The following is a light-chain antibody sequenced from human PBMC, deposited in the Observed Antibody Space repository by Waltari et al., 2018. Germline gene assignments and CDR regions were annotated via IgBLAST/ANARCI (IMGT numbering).Light chain of an antibody. CDR1: QMVSSY. J-gene: IGKJ4*01. CDR3: QQRSNWPPLT. Sequence: CRASQMVSSYLAWYQQKPGQAPRLLIYDASNSATGIPARFSGSGSGTDFTLTISSLEPEDFAVYYCQQRSNWPPLTFGGGTKVEIK. V-gene: IGKV3-11*01. CDR2: DAS.